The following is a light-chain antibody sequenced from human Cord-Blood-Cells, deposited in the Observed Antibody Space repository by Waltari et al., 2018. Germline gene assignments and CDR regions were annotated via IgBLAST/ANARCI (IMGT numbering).Light chain of an antibody. CDR1: QGISNS. CDR2: AAS. Sequence: DIQMTQSPYSLSASVGDRVTITCRASQGISNSLAWYQQKPGKAPKLLLYAASRLESGVPSRFSGSRSGTDYTLTISSLQPEDFATYYCQQYYSTPWTFGQGTKVEIK. V-gene: IGKV1-NL1*01. CDR3: QQYYSTPWT. J-gene: IGKJ1*01.